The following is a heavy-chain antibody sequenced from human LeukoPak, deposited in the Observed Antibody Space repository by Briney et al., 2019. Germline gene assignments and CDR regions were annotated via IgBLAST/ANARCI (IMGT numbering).Heavy chain of an antibody. J-gene: IGHJ4*02. Sequence: GGSLRLSCAASGFTFSSYAMTWVRQAPGMGLEWVSGISDTGRSTYYADSVKGRFTISGSNSKSTRYLQMNSLRDEDTAVYYCAKVLRGLAYYGDYRDWGQGTLVTVSS. D-gene: IGHD4-17*01. V-gene: IGHV3-23*01. CDR1: GFTFSSYA. CDR3: AKVLRGLAYYGDYRD. CDR2: ISDTGRST.